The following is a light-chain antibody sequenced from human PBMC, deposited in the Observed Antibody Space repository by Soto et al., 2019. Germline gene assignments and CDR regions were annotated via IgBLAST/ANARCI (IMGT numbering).Light chain of an antibody. Sequence: DIQMTQSPSTVSASVGDRVTITCRASQSISTHLAWYQQKPGKAPKLLISKASSLETGVPSRFSGSGSGTEFTLTISSLQPDDFATYYCQQYSSFSLTFGQGTKVDIK. CDR1: QSISTH. J-gene: IGKJ1*01. V-gene: IGKV1-5*03. CDR2: KAS. CDR3: QQYSSFSLT.